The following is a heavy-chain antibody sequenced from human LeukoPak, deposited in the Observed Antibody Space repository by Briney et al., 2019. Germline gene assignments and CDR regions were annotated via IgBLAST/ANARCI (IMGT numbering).Heavy chain of an antibody. Sequence: ASETLSLTCAVYGGSFSGYYWSWIRQPPGKGLEWIGEINHSGSTNYNPSLKSRVTISVDTSKNQFSLKLSSVTAADTAVYYCAREGRSSPFDYWGQGTLVTVSS. D-gene: IGHD6-13*01. J-gene: IGHJ4*02. V-gene: IGHV4-34*01. CDR1: GGSFSGYY. CDR2: INHSGST. CDR3: AREGRSSPFDY.